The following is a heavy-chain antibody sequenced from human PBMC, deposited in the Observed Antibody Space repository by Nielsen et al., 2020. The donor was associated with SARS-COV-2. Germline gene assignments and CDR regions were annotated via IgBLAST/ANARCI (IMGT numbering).Heavy chain of an antibody. Sequence: SETLSLTCTVSGGSISSYYWSWIRQPPGKGLEWIGYIYYSGSTNYNPSLKSRVTISVDTSKYQFSLKLSSVTAADTAVYYCARGQLVLAYYYYYYMDVWGKGTTVTVSS. CDR3: ARGQLVLAYYYYYYMDV. V-gene: IGHV4-59*01. J-gene: IGHJ6*03. D-gene: IGHD6-6*01. CDR1: GGSISSYY. CDR2: IYYSGST.